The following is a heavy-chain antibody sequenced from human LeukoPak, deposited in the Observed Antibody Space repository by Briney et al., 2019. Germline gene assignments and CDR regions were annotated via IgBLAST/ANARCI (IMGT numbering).Heavy chain of an antibody. J-gene: IGHJ4*02. V-gene: IGHV1-2*06. CDR1: GYTFTGYY. D-gene: IGHD2-2*01. CDR2: INPNSVGT. Sequence: ASVKVSCKASGYTFTGYYMHWVRQAPGQGLEWMGRINPNSVGTNYAQKFQGRVTMTRDTSISTAYMELSRLRSDDTAVYYCARDHCSSTSCYWVYWGQGTLVTVSS. CDR3: ARDHCSSTSCYWVY.